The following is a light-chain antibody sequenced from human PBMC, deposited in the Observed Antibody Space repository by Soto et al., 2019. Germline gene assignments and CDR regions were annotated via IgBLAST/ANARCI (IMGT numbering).Light chain of an antibody. V-gene: IGKV3-20*01. J-gene: IGKJ1*01. Sequence: EIVLTQSPGTLSLSPGERVTLSCRASQSVRSSYLAWYQQMPGQAPRLLIYGASSRATGIADRFSGRGSGTDFTLTISRLEPEDFAVYYCQQYGRSWTFGQGTKVESK. CDR2: GAS. CDR1: QSVRSSY. CDR3: QQYGRSWT.